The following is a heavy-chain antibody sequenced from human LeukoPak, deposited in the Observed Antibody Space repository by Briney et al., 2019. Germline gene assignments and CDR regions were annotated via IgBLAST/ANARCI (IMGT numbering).Heavy chain of an antibody. Sequence: ASVKVSCKVSGYTLTELSMHWVRQAPGKGLEWMGGFDPEDGETIYAQKFQGRVTMTEDTSTDTAYMELSSLRSEDTAVYYCATLRSGWPYYYYGMDVWGQGTTVTVSS. D-gene: IGHD6-19*01. CDR2: FDPEDGET. CDR1: GYTLTELS. J-gene: IGHJ6*02. CDR3: ATLRSGWPYYYYGMDV. V-gene: IGHV1-24*01.